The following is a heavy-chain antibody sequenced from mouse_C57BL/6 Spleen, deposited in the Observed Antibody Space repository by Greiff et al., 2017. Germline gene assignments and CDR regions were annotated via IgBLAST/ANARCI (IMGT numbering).Heavy chain of an antibody. J-gene: IGHJ2*01. Sequence: QVQLQQSDAELVKPGASVKISCKVSGYTFTDHTIHWMKQRPEQGLEWIGYIYPRDGSTKYNEKFKGKATLTADKSSSTAYMQLNSLTSEDSAVYFCARRLYYYGSSYDYFDYWGQGTTLTVSS. CDR2: IYPRDGST. D-gene: IGHD1-1*01. V-gene: IGHV1-78*01. CDR3: ARRLYYYGSSYDYFDY. CDR1: GYTFTDHT.